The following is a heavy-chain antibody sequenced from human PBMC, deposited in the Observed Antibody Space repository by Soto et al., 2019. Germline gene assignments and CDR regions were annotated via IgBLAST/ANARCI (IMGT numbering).Heavy chain of an antibody. J-gene: IGHJ4*02. V-gene: IGHV4-4*02. D-gene: IGHD5-18*01. CDR2: IYHSGST. CDR1: GGSIRSNKW. CDR3: ARWGDWMQQVL. Sequence: QVQLQEAGPGLVKPSGTVSLTCGVSGGSIRSNKWWSWVRQHLGKGLEWIGEIYHSGSTNYNPSLKSRVTISLDKSKNQFVLKLNSVTAADTAVYYCARWGDWMQQVLWGQGTLVTVSS.